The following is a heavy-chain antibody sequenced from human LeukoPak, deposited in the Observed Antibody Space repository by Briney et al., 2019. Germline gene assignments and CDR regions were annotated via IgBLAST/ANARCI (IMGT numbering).Heavy chain of an antibody. CDR1: GFTFSSYS. V-gene: IGHV3-21*01. CDR3: ARGTGGPDY. D-gene: IGHD3/OR15-3a*01. J-gene: IGHJ4*02. CDR2: VSSSSSYI. Sequence: GGSLRLSCAASGFTFSSYSMNWVRQAPGKGLEWVSSVSSSSSYIYYAGSVKGRFTISRDNAKNSLYLQMNSLRAENTAVYYCARGTGGPDYWGQGTLVTVSS.